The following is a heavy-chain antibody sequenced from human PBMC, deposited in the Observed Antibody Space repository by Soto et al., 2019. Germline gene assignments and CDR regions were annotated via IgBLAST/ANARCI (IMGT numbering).Heavy chain of an antibody. J-gene: IGHJ4*02. CDR2: ISSSSSYT. CDR3: ANLTVRYSYAIGSGY. V-gene: IGHV3-11*05. CDR1: GFTFSDYY. D-gene: IGHD5-18*01. Sequence: QVQLVESGGGLVKPGGSLRLSCAASGFTFSDYYMSWIRQAPGKGLEWVSYISSSSSYTNYADSVKGRFTISRDNAKNSLYPEKNNLRVEETGGFYWANLTVRYSYAIGSGYLGQGTLVTVSS.